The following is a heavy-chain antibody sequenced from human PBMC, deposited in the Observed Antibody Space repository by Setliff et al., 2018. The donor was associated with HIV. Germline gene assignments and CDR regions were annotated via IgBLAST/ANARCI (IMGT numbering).Heavy chain of an antibody. J-gene: IGHJ5*02. D-gene: IGHD3-10*01. CDR1: GYSFTYYA. CDR3: ARDRGDGPGSYYADNWFDP. CDR2: INAGNGHT. V-gene: IGHV1-3*01. Sequence: ASVKVSCKASGYSFTYYALNWVRQAPGQRLEWMGRINAGNGHTEYSQNFQDRITFTRDTSASTVYMEFTSLRSEDPAVYYCARDRGDGPGSYYADNWFDPWGQGTLVTVSS.